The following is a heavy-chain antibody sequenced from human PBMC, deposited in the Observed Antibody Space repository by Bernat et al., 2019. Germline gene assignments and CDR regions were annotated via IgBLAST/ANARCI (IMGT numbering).Heavy chain of an antibody. CDR1: GFTFSDYP. Sequence: EVHLVESGGGLVKPGGSLRLSCAASGFTFSDYPMNWVRQTPGKGLEWISNIRSNSAYISYGDSVKGRFTISRDNGKNSMYLQMNSLRAEDTAVYYCVRDDMWAFDYWGQGTLVTVSS. V-gene: IGHV3-21*05. J-gene: IGHJ4*02. CDR3: VRDDMWAFDY. D-gene: IGHD1-26*01. CDR2: IRSNSAYI.